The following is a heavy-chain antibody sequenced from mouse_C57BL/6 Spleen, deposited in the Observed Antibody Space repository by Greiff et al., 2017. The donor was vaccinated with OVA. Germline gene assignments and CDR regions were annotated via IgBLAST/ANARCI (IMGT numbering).Heavy chain of an antibody. CDR2: IFPGSGST. CDR1: GYTFTSHW. Sequence: VQLQQSGPELVRPGASVKISCKAPGYTFTSHWMQWVRQRPGQGLEWIGEIFPGSGSTYYNEKFKGKATLTVDTSSSTAYMQLSSLTSEDSAVYFCASSTMVSGYSPFDYWGQGTTLTVSS. J-gene: IGHJ2*01. CDR3: ASSTMVSGYSPFDY. D-gene: IGHD2-2*01. V-gene: IGHV1-56*01.